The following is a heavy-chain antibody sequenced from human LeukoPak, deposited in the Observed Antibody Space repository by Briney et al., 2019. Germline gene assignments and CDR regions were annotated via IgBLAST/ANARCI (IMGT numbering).Heavy chain of an antibody. Sequence: GGSLRVSCDASGFIFSDYYMSWVRQAPGKGLEWVSYISNPSSTRYYADSVKGRFTISRDNAKNSLYLQMNSLRAEDTAVYYCARCGDGLPCDFDYWGQGTLVTVSS. D-gene: IGHD3-10*01. V-gene: IGHV3-11*04. CDR3: ARCGDGLPCDFDY. J-gene: IGHJ4*02. CDR2: ISNPSSTR. CDR1: GFIFSDYY.